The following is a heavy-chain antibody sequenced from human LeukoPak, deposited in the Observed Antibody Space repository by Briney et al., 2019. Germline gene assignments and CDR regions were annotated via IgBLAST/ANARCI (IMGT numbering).Heavy chain of an antibody. J-gene: IGHJ4*02. V-gene: IGHV3-21*01. Sequence: GGSLRLSCAASGFTFSSFNMNWVRQAPGKGLEWVSSISGGGSSSYYADSVKGRFTISRDNAENSLYLQMNSLRAEDTAVYYCVRDSSTGYPDYWGQGTLVTVSS. CDR2: ISGGGSSS. CDR1: GFTFSSFN. CDR3: VRDSSTGYPDY. D-gene: IGHD3-9*01.